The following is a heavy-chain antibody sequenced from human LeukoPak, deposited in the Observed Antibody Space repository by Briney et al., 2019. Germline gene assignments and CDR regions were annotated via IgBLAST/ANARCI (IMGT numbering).Heavy chain of an antibody. V-gene: IGHV3-48*02. D-gene: IGHD3-10*01. CDR2: ISYGSDLM. CDR3: ARVVRGLFNLGD. Sequence: PGRSLRLSCEASGFSPSMSCMSWVRHAPGKGRGWVSYISYGSDLMSYVVYVKGRFNVCRDNAKNSLFLQMNSLRDEDTAVYYCARVVRGLFNLGDWGQGTLVTVSS. J-gene: IGHJ4*02. CDR1: GFSPSMSC.